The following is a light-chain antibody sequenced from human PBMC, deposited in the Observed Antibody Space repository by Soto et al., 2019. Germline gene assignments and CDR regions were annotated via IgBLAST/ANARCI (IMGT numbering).Light chain of an antibody. CDR2: RAS. CDR3: QQYNKWPYT. Sequence: EIVMTQSPATRSVSPGGSATLSCRASQHVSSNLAWYRQKPGQPPTLLIYRASTRATGIPATFSGSGSGTEFTITISSLQSEDFAVYYCQQYNKWPYTFGQGTKLEI. CDR1: QHVSSN. V-gene: IGKV3-15*01. J-gene: IGKJ2*01.